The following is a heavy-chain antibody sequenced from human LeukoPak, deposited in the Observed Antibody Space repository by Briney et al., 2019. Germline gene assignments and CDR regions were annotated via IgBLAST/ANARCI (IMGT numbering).Heavy chain of an antibody. Sequence: GGSLRLSCAASGFTFSSYSMNWVRQAPGKGLEWVSSISSSSSYIYYADSVKGRFTISRDNAKNSLYLQMNSLRAEDTAVYYCAREGTPVRGMDVWGQGTTVTVSS. J-gene: IGHJ6*02. CDR3: AREGTPVRGMDV. CDR1: GFTFSSYS. V-gene: IGHV3-21*01. CDR2: ISSSSSYI.